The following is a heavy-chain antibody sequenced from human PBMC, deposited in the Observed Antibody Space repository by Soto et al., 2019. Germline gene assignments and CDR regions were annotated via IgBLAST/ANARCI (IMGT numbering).Heavy chain of an antibody. Sequence: EVQLVESGGGLVQPGGSLRLSCEASGFTLSDYWMHWVRQGPGKGLEWVSRMNSGGTSIGYADSGKGRFTVSRDNAKNMLYLQMNSLRAEDTAVYYCARGSVTRGNYYFGMDVWGRGTTVTVSS. CDR1: GFTLSDYW. CDR3: ARGSVTRGNYYFGMDV. J-gene: IGHJ6*02. V-gene: IGHV3-74*01. CDR2: MNSGGTSI. D-gene: IGHD3-10*01.